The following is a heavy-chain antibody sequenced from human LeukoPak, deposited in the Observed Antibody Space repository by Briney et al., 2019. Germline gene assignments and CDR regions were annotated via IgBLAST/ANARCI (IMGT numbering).Heavy chain of an antibody. V-gene: IGHV3-74*01. CDR3: AREGVGTSRWHGRGALDY. Sequence: QPGGSLRLSCAASGLSFSIYWIHWVRQAPGEGLVWVSRINSDGSSTTYADSVKGRFSISRDNAKNTVYLQMNSLRPEDAAVYYCAREGVGTSRWHGRGALDYWGQGTLVTVSS. J-gene: IGHJ4*02. D-gene: IGHD1-7*01. CDR1: GLSFSIYW. CDR2: INSDGSST.